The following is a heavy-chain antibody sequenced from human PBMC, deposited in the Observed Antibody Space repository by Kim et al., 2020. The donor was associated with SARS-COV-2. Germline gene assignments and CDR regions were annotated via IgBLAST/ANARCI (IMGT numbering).Heavy chain of an antibody. Sequence: AASVKGRFTLPRDNSKNPLYLQMNSLRAEDTAVYYCARPSRIDSGWYVDYWGQGTLVTVSS. V-gene: IGHV3-23*01. J-gene: IGHJ4*02. CDR3: ARPSRIDSGWYVDY. D-gene: IGHD6-19*01.